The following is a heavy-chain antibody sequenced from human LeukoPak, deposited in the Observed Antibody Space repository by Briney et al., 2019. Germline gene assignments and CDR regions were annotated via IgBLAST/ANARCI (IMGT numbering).Heavy chain of an antibody. CDR1: GFSFSTYW. J-gene: IGHJ4*02. CDR2: INSDGSSA. Sequence: GGSLRLSCAASGFSFSTYWMHWVRQAAGRGLVWVSRINSDGSSATYADSVKGRFTLSRDNAKNTLYLQMNSLRAEDTAVYYCALGTKPLSYHFFDYWGQGALVTVSS. CDR3: ALGTKPLSYHFFDY. V-gene: IGHV3-74*03. D-gene: IGHD1-7*01.